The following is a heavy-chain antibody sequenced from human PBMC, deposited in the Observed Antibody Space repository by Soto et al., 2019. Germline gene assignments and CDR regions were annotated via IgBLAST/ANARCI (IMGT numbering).Heavy chain of an antibody. D-gene: IGHD3-10*01. V-gene: IGHV4-59*08. Sequence: PSVPLRLTWTVSGDCVWISVGTVIRQPPGKGLEWIGYIYYSGSTNYNPSLKSRVTISVDTSKNQFSLKLSSVTAADTAVYYCARHLYYYGSPSVYYFDYWGQGTLVTVSS. CDR3: ARHLYYYGSPSVYYFDY. CDR1: GDCVWISV. CDR2: IYYSGST. J-gene: IGHJ4*02.